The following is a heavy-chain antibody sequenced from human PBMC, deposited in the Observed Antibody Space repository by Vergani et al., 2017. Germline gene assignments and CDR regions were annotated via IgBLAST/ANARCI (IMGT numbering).Heavy chain of an antibody. CDR3: GKARDPNCKGGNCYSYYYGLDL. CDR1: GDSISSGVYY. Sequence: QVQLQESGPGLVKPSQTLSLTCSVSGDSISSGVYYWTWIRQHPGKGLEWIGYIYSTGSTHHNPSLRRRINMSVDTSKNQFSLKLNSVTAADTAIYYCGKARDPNCKGGNCYSYYYGLDLWGQGTTVTVSS. J-gene: IGHJ6*02. D-gene: IGHD2-21*01. CDR2: IYSTGST. V-gene: IGHV4-31*03.